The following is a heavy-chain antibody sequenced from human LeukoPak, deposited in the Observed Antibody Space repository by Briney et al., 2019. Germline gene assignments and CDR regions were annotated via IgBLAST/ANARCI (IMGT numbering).Heavy chain of an antibody. D-gene: IGHD1-26*01. CDR2: IYYSGST. J-gene: IGHJ4*02. Sequence: PSETLSLTCVFSGDSISDDSVNKNNWLNWVRQAPGKGLEWIGYIYYSGSTYYNPSLKSRVTISVDTSKNQFSLKLSSVTAADTAVYCCARVVYGSYMFDYWGQGTLVTVSS. CDR1: GDSISDDSVNKNNW. V-gene: IGHV4-30-4*01. CDR3: ARVVYGSYMFDY.